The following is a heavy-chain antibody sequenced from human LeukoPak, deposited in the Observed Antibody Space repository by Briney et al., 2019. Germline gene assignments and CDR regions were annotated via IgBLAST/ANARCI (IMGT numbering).Heavy chain of an antibody. CDR1: GGSISTYY. CDR3: AIAGYYYDSMGET. V-gene: IGHV4-59*01. Sequence: SETLSLTCIVSGGSISTYYWNWIRQPPGKGLEWIGYIYYSGSTNYNPSLKSRVTISIDTSKNQFSLNLTSVTAADTAVYYCAIAGYYYDSMGETWGQGILVTVSS. CDR2: IYYSGST. D-gene: IGHD3-22*01. J-gene: IGHJ5*02.